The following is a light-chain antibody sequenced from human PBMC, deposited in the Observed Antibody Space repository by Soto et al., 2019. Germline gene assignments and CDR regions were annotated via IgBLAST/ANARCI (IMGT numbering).Light chain of an antibody. V-gene: IGKV3-20*01. CDR3: QEYGSSPLYT. CDR2: GAS. CDR1: QSVSSSY. J-gene: IGKJ2*01. Sequence: EIVLTQSPGTLSLSPGERATLSCRASQSVSSSYLAWYQQKPGQAPRLLIYGASSRATGIPDRFSGSGSGTDFTLTISRVEAEDFAVYYWQEYGSSPLYTFGQGTMLEIK.